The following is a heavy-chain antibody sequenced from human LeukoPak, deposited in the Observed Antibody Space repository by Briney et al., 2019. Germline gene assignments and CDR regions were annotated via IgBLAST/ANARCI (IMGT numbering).Heavy chain of an antibody. V-gene: IGHV1-2*02. J-gene: IGHJ3*02. CDR2: INPNSGGT. CDR3: ATPSKDYYDSSGYYLDAFDI. Sequence: GASVKVSCKASGYTFTGYYMHWVRQAPGPGLEWMAWINPNSGGTNYAQKFQGRLTMTRDTSISTAYMELSMLRSDDTAVYYCATPSKDYYDSSGYYLDAFDIWGQGTMVTVSS. D-gene: IGHD3-22*01. CDR1: GYTFTGYY.